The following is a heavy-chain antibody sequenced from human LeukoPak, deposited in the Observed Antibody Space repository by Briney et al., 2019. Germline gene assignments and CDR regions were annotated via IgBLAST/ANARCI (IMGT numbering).Heavy chain of an antibody. Sequence: PSETLSLTCTVSGRSPSSYYWRWIRQPPGEGLEWIGYIYYSGSTNYNPSLKSRVTISVDTSKNQCSLRLSSVPAADTAVYDCATLRGSGSYGYFDYWGQGNLVTVSS. CDR3: ATLRGSGSYGYFDY. V-gene: IGHV4-59*08. J-gene: IGHJ4*02. D-gene: IGHD1-26*01. CDR2: IYYSGST. CDR1: GRSPSSYY.